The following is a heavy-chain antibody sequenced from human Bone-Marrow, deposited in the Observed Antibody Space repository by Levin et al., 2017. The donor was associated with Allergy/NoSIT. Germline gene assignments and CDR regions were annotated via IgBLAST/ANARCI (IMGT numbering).Heavy chain of an antibody. V-gene: IGHV4-30-4*01. Sequence: SETLSLTCTVSGGSISSGDYYWSWIRQPPGKGLEWIGYIYYSGSTYYNPSLKSRVTISVDTSKNQFSLKLSSVTAADTAVYYCARDPLYYDFWSGDDYYGMDVWGQGTTVTVSS. CDR2: IYYSGST. D-gene: IGHD3-3*01. CDR1: GGSISSGDYY. J-gene: IGHJ6*02. CDR3: ARDPLYYDFWSGDDYYGMDV.